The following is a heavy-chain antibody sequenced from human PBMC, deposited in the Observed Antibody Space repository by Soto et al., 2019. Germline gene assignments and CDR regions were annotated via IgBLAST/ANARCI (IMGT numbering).Heavy chain of an antibody. CDR2: MNPNSGNT. V-gene: IGHV1-8*01. CDR1: GYTFTSYD. J-gene: IGHJ6*02. D-gene: IGHD6-6*01. Sequence: ASVKVSCKASGYTFTSYDINWVRQATGQGLEWMGWMNPNSGNTGYTQKFQGRVTMTRNTSISTAYMELSSLRSEDTAVYYCARALGYSSSPYPSYYCYGLAVWGQGTTVTVSS. CDR3: ARALGYSSSPYPSYYCYGLAV.